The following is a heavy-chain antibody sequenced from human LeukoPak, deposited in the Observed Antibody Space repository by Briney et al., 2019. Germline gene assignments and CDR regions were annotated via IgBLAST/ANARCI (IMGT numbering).Heavy chain of an antibody. J-gene: IGHJ4*02. CDR2: NSGSGCST. CDR3: AKALEVTAIFDY. D-gene: IGHD2-21*02. V-gene: IGHV3-23*01. CDR1: GFTFNSYA. Sequence: PGGSLRLSCAASGFTFNSYAMRGVRQAPGKGLEWVTANSGSGCSTYYADSVKGRFTISRDNSKNTLYVQMNSLRAEDTAVYYCAKALEVTAIFDYWGQGTLVTVSS.